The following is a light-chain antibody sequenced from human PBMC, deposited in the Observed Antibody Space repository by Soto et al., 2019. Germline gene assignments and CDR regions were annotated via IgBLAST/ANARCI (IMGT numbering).Light chain of an antibody. J-gene: IGKJ1*01. Sequence: EIELTQSPAPLSLSPGERATLSCRASQSVSSNLAWYQQKPGQAPRLLIYDASNRATGIPARFSGSGSGTDFTLTISSLEPEDVAVYYCQQGGNWPRTCGQGTKVEIK. CDR1: QSVSSN. V-gene: IGKV3-11*01. CDR3: QQGGNWPRT. CDR2: DAS.